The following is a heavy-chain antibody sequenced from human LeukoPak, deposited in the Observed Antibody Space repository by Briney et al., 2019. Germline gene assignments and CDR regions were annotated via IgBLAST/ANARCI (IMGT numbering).Heavy chain of an antibody. D-gene: IGHD1-7*01. CDR1: GFTFSSYA. Sequence: GGSLRLSCAASGFTFSSYAMSWVRQAPGKGLEWVANIKQDGSEKYYVDSVKGRFTISRDNAKNSLYLQMNSLRAEDTAVYYCARGTELRSLWFYFDYWGQGTLSPSPQ. J-gene: IGHJ4*02. CDR3: ARGTELRSLWFYFDY. CDR2: IKQDGSEK. V-gene: IGHV3-7*01.